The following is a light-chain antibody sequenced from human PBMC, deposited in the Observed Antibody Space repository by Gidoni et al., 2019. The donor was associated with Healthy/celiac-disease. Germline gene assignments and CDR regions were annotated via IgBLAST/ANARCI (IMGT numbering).Light chain of an antibody. Sequence: QSVLTPPPSVSGAPGQRVTISCTGRSSNIGAGYDVHWYQQLPGTAPKLLLYGNSNRPSGVPDRFSGSKSGTSASLAITGLQAEDEADYYCQSYDSSLSEVFGTGTKVTVL. CDR3: QSYDSSLSEV. CDR1: SSNIGAGYD. J-gene: IGLJ1*01. V-gene: IGLV1-40*01. CDR2: GNS.